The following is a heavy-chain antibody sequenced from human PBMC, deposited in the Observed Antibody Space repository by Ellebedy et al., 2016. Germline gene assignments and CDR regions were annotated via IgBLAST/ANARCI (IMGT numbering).Heavy chain of an antibody. V-gene: IGHV3-7*03. J-gene: IGHJ3*02. D-gene: IGHD2-8*01. CDR1: GFSFSSYW. Sequence: GESLKISCAASGFSFSSYWMNWVRQAPGKGLEWVANIKPDGSAKYYVDSVKGRFTISRDNAKNSLYVQMNSLKTEDTAVYYRARAGYAHGFDIWGQGTMVTVSS. CDR2: IKPDGSAK. CDR3: ARAGYAHGFDI.